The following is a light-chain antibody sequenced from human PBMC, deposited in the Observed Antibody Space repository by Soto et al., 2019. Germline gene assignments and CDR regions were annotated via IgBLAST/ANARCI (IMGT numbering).Light chain of an antibody. CDR1: QTVSSSY. CDR2: GAS. CDR3: QQYGSSPLT. J-gene: IGKJ1*01. Sequence: EIVLTQSPGTLSLSPGERATLSCRASQTVSSSYLAWYQQKPGQAPRLLIYGASSRTPGIPDRFSGSGSGTDFTLTISRLEPEDFAVYYCQQYGSSPLTFGQGTQVEIK. V-gene: IGKV3-20*01.